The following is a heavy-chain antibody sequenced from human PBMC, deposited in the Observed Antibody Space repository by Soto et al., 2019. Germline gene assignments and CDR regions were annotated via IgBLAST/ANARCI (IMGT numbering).Heavy chain of an antibody. CDR2: ISDSGGTT. D-gene: IGHD1-1*01. CDR3: AKGLHPNWHRDAFDI. J-gene: IGHJ3*02. Sequence: PGGSLRLSCAASGFTFTSFSMGWVRQAPGKGLEWVSTISDSGGTTYYGDSVKGRFTVSRDNSQNTLYLQLNSLRAEDTAVYHCAKGLHPNWHRDAFDIWGQGTMVTVSS. CDR1: GFTFTSFS. V-gene: IGHV3-23*01.